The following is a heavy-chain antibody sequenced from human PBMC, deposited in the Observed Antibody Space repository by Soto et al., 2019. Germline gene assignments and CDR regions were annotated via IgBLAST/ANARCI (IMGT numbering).Heavy chain of an antibody. CDR1: GGTLNNYA. CDR2: ILPVSAPP. J-gene: IGHJ4*02. V-gene: IGHV1-69*13. CDR3: ATDSNYDVSNSF. D-gene: IGHD3-3*01. Sequence: SVKVSCKASGGTLNNYAINWVRQAPGQGLEWMGGILPVSAPPDYAQKFQGRVSINADHSTSTVYMELSRLKSDDTAVYFCATDSNYDVSNSFWGQGTLVTVS.